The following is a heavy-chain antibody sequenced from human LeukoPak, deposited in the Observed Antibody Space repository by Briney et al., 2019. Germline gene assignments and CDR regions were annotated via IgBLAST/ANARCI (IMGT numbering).Heavy chain of an antibody. CDR1: GFTFSSYA. D-gene: IGHD2-2*01. Sequence: PGRSLRLSCAASGFTFSSYAMHWVRQAPGKGLEWVAVISYDGSNKYYADSVKGRFTICRDNSKNTLYLQMNSLRAADTAVYYCARGHCSSTSCYLAVRSDNYYYGMDVWGQGTTVTVSS. J-gene: IGHJ6*02. CDR2: ISYDGSNK. CDR3: ARGHCSSTSCYLAVRSDNYYYGMDV. V-gene: IGHV3-30-3*01.